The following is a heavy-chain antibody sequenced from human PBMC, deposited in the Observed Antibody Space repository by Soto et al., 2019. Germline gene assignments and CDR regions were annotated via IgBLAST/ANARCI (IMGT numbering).Heavy chain of an antibody. Sequence: QVQLVESGGGVVQPGRSLRLSCAASGFTFRSYGMHWVRQAPGKGLEWVAVISYDGSNKFYADSVKGRFTISRDNSKNTLCLQVNSLRAEDTAMYYCAKDYGSGWTMGDSWGQGTLVTVSS. J-gene: IGHJ4*02. CDR3: AKDYGSGWTMGDS. D-gene: IGHD6-19*01. V-gene: IGHV3-30*18. CDR1: GFTFRSYG. CDR2: ISYDGSNK.